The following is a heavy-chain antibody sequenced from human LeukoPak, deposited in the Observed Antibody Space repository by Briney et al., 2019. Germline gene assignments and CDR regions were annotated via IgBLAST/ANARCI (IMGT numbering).Heavy chain of an antibody. CDR1: GGSISSYY. V-gene: IGHV4-59*01. J-gene: IGHJ3*02. CDR3: ARDQRPGISSSYAFDI. Sequence: PSETLSLTCTVSGGSISSYYWNWIRQPPGKGLEWIGNIYYSGSTNYNPSLESRVTISVDTSKNQFSLRLSSVTAADTAVYYCARDQRPGISSSYAFDIWGQGTMVTVSS. D-gene: IGHD6-13*01. CDR2: IYYSGST.